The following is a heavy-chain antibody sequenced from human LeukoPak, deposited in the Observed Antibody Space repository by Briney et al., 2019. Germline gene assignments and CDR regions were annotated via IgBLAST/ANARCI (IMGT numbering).Heavy chain of an antibody. V-gene: IGHV3-7*01. J-gene: IGHJ4*02. D-gene: IGHD2-8*01. Sequence: PGGSLRLSCAASGFSFSSYYMSWVRQAPGKGLEWVANIKQDGSEKKYVDSVKGRFTISRDNAKNSLYLQMNSLRAEDTAVYYCARDCRGIKVMDGFDNWGQGTLVTVSS. CDR2: IKQDGSEK. CDR1: GFSFSSYY. CDR3: ARDCRGIKVMDGFDN.